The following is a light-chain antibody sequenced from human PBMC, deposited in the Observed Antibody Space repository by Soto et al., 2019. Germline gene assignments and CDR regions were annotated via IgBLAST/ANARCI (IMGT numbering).Light chain of an antibody. J-gene: IGKJ3*01. V-gene: IGKV1-33*01. CDR3: QQYDNLPPFT. Sequence: DIQMIQSPSSLSASVGARVSITCQASQDIRTSLSWFQQKPGRAPKLLIYGASYLETGVPSRFRGSGSGTDFSFTISSLQPEDIATYYCQQYDNLPPFTFGPGTKVDIK. CDR2: GAS. CDR1: QDIRTS.